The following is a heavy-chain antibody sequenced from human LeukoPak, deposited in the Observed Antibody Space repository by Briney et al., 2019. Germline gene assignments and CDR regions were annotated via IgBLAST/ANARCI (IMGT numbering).Heavy chain of an antibody. V-gene: IGHV4-31*03. CDR3: ARALSSYYGILTGYPHYYGMGV. Sequence: SETLSLTCTVSGGSISSGGYYWSWIRQHPGKGLEWIGYIYYSGSTYYNPSLKSRVTISVDTSKNQFSLKLSSVTAADTAVYYCARALSSYYGILTGYPHYYGMGVWGQGTTVTVSS. CDR1: GGSISSGGYY. CDR2: IYYSGST. J-gene: IGHJ6*02. D-gene: IGHD3-9*01.